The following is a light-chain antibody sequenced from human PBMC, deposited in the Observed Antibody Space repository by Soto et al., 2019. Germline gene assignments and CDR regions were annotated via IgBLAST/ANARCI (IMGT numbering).Light chain of an antibody. CDR2: STH. CDR3: QVWDISGDHQV. V-gene: IGLV1-44*01. Sequence: QSALTQPPSASGTPGQRVTISCSGSNSNIGTYTVNWFRQVPGTAPSLLIFSTHQRPSGVPDRFSGSNSGNTATLTISRVEAGDEADYFCQVWDISGDHQVFGGGTKLTVL. J-gene: IGLJ3*02. CDR1: NSNIGTYT.